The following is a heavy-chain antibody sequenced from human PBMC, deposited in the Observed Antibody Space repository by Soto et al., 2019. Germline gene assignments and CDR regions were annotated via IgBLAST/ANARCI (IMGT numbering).Heavy chain of an antibody. D-gene: IGHD4-17*01. V-gene: IGHV5-10-1*01. CDR3: ARDFVHGDHPEYFQH. CDR2: IDPSDSYT. CDR1: GYSFTSYW. Sequence: GESLKISCKGSGYSFTSYWISWVRQMPGKGLEWMGRIDPSDSYTNYSPSFQGHVTISADKSISTAYLQWSSLKASDTAVYYCARDFVHGDHPEYFQHWGQGTLVNVSS. J-gene: IGHJ1*01.